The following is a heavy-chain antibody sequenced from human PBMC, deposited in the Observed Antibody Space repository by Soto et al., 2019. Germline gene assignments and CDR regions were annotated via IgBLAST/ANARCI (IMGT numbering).Heavy chain of an antibody. CDR2: IYYSGSV. Sequence: TLSLTCAVSSDSISRSHWLTWVRQSPGKGLEWLGDIYYSGSVYYNPSLRSRISISVDKSNNQFSLNLSSVTAADTAVYYCAAHLKTTLTVYWYFDLCGRGTLLT. CDR1: SDSISRSHW. D-gene: IGHD4-17*01. J-gene: IGHJ2*01. V-gene: IGHV4-4*02. CDR3: AAHLKTTLTVYWYFDL.